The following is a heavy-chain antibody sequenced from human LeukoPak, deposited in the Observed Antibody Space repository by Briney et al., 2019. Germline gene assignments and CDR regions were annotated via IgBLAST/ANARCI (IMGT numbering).Heavy chain of an antibody. CDR1: GGTFSSYT. D-gene: IGHD3-3*01. CDR2: ISAYNGNT. Sequence: ASVKVSCKASGGTFSSYTISWVRQAPGQGLEWMGWISAYNGNTNYAQKLQGRVTMTTDTSTSTAYMELRSLRSDDTAVYYCARYDFWSGCDYWAREPWSPSPQ. J-gene: IGHJ4*02. CDR3: ARYDFWSGCDY. V-gene: IGHV1-18*01.